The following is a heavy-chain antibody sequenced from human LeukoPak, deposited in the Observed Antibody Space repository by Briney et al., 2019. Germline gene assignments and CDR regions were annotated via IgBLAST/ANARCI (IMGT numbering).Heavy chain of an antibody. Sequence: GEPLRISCMGSGYSFTSYWISWVRQMPGKGLEWMGRIDPSDSYTNYSPSFQGHVTISADKSLSTAYLQCSSMKASVTAMYYCARNGDSYGFGIDYWGQGTLVTVSS. CDR3: ARNGDSYGFGIDY. V-gene: IGHV5-10-1*01. J-gene: IGHJ4*02. D-gene: IGHD5-18*01. CDR2: IDPSDSYT. CDR1: GYSFTSYW.